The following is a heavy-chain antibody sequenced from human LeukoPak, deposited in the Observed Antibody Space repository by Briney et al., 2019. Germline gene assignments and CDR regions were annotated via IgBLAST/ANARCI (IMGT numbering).Heavy chain of an antibody. J-gene: IGHJ6*04. CDR2: IYSGGST. D-gene: IGHD2-2*01. Sequence: PGGSLRLSCAASGFTVSSNYMSWVRQAPGKGLEWVSVIYSGGSTYYADSVKGRFTISRDNAKNSLYLQMNSLRAEDTAVYYCARESVPTHYYGMDVWGKGTTVTVSS. CDR3: ARESVPTHYYGMDV. CDR1: GFTVSSNY. V-gene: IGHV3-53*01.